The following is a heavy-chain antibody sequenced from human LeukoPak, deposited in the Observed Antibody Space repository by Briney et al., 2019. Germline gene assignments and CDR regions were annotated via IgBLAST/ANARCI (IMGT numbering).Heavy chain of an antibody. CDR2: IYTSGST. J-gene: IGHJ6*02. CDR3: ARGLSVVVAATAPPYGMDV. Sequence: SETLSLTCTVSGGSISSYYWSWIRQPAGKGLEWIGRIYTSGSTNYNPSLKSRVTMSVDTSKNQFSLKLSSVTAADTAVYYCARGLSVVVAATAPPYGMDVWGQGTTVTVSS. V-gene: IGHV4-4*07. CDR1: GGSISSYY. D-gene: IGHD2-15*01.